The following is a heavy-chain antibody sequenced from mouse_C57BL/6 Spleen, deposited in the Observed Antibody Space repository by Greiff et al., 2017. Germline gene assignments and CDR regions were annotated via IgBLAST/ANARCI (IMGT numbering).Heavy chain of an antibody. Sequence: QVQLQQPGAELVRPGSSVKLSCKASGYTFTSYWMDWVKQRPGQGLEWIGNIYPSASETHYNQKFKDKATLTVDKSSSTAYMQLSSRTSEDSAVYYCARSDYYGSTEWYFDVWGTGTTVTVSS. CDR2: IYPSASET. CDR1: GYTFTSYW. CDR3: ARSDYYGSTEWYFDV. V-gene: IGHV1-61*01. J-gene: IGHJ1*03. D-gene: IGHD1-1*01.